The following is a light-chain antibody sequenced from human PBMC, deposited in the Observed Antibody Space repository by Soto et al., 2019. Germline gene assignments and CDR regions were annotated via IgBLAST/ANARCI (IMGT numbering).Light chain of an antibody. V-gene: IGKV3-11*01. CDR3: QQRSNWLT. CDR1: QSVSSY. Sequence: DIVMTQSPATLSLSPGERATLSCRASQSVSSYLAWYQQKPGQAPRLLIYDASNRATGIPARFSGSGSGTVFTLTISSLDPEDFAVYYCQQRSNWLTFGGGTKVEIK. CDR2: DAS. J-gene: IGKJ4*01.